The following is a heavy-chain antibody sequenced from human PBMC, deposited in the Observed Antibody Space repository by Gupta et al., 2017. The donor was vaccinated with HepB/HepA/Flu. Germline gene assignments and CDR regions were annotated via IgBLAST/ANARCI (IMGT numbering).Heavy chain of an antibody. J-gene: IGHJ4*02. D-gene: IGHD6-19*01. Sequence: EVQLVESGVGLVQPGGSLRLSCAVSGFTFSDLFIDWVRRAPGKGLEWIGRSRNKANSYSTEYAASVKGRFTVSRDDSKNSMYLQMNSLQTEDTAVYYCSGTVTGRHFDYWGQGTLVTVSS. CDR3: SGTVTGRHFDY. CDR2: SRNKANSYST. CDR1: GFTFSDLF. V-gene: IGHV3-72*01.